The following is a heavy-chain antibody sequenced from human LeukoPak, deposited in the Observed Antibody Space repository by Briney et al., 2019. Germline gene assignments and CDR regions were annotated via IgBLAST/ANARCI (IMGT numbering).Heavy chain of an antibody. Sequence: SETLSLTCAVYGGPFSGYYWSWIRQPPGKGLEWIGEINHSGSTNYIPSLKSRVTISVDTSKNQFSLKLSSVTAADTAVYYCARGLKWELLRGYYYYGMDVWGQGTTVTVSS. CDR3: ARGLKWELLRGYYYYGMDV. D-gene: IGHD1-26*01. CDR2: INHSGST. CDR1: GGPFSGYY. J-gene: IGHJ6*02. V-gene: IGHV4-34*01.